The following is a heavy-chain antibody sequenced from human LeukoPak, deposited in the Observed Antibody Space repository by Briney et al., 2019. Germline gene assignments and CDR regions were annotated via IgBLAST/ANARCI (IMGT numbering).Heavy chain of an antibody. D-gene: IGHD2-2*01. J-gene: IGHJ6*02. CDR2: ISGSGGST. V-gene: IGHV3-23*01. Sequence: GGSLRLSCAASGFTFSSYAMSWVRQAPGKGLEWVSAISGSGGSTYYADSVKGRFTISRDNSKNTLYLQMNSLRAEDTAVYYCAKDTDWPNPVVPAEDGMDVWGQGTTVTVSS. CDR1: GFTFSSYA. CDR3: AKDTDWPNPVVPAEDGMDV.